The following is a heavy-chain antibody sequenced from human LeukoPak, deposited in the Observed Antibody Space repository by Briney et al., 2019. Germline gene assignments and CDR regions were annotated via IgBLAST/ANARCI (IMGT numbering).Heavy chain of an antibody. D-gene: IGHD4-17*01. CDR1: GGSISSGDYY. Sequence: PSETLSLTCTVSGGSISSGDYYWSWIRQPPGKGLEWIGYIYYSGSTYYNPSLKSRVTISVDTSKNQFSLKLSSVTAADTAVYYCARWPNYKHGDYDEVTFDYWGQGTLVTVSS. J-gene: IGHJ4*02. CDR3: ARWPNYKHGDYDEVTFDY. CDR2: IYYSGST. V-gene: IGHV4-30-4*01.